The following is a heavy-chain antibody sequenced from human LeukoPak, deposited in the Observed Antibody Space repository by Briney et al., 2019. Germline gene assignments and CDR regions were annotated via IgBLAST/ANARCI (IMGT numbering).Heavy chain of an antibody. J-gene: IGHJ4*02. CDR2: IYWNDDK. V-gene: IGHV2-5*01. CDR3: AHRRSYSGYASY. D-gene: IGHD5-12*01. Sequence: SGPTLVKPTQTLTLTCTFSGFSLSTSGVGVGWIRQPPGKALEWLALIYWNDDKRYSPSLKSRLTITQDTSKNQVVLTMTNMDPVDTATYYWAHRRSYSGYASYWGQGTLVTVSS. CDR1: GFSLSTSGVG.